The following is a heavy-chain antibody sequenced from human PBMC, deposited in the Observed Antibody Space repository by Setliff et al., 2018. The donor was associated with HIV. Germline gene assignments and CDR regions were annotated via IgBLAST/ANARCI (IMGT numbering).Heavy chain of an antibody. Sequence: SETLSLTCTVSGGSISSYYWSWIRQLPGKGLEWIGYIYTSGSTNYNPSLKSRVTMSVGTSKNQFSLKLSSVTAADTAVYYCARCYYNFWSGYPLDYMDVWGKGTTVTAP. CDR1: GGSISSYY. CDR2: IYTSGST. V-gene: IGHV4-4*08. J-gene: IGHJ6*03. D-gene: IGHD3-3*01. CDR3: ARCYYNFWSGYPLDYMDV.